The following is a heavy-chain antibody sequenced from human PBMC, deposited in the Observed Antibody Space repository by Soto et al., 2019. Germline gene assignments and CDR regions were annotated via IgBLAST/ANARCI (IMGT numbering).Heavy chain of an antibody. CDR2: ISGSGGST. J-gene: IGHJ6*03. CDR3: AGTSSLQWYYMDV. Sequence: GGSLRLSCAASGFTFSSYAMSWVRQAPGKGLEWVSAISGSGGSTYYAVSVKGRFTISRDNSKNTLYLQMNSLRAEDTAVYYCAGTSSLQWYYMDVWDKGTTVTVSS. V-gene: IGHV3-23*01. D-gene: IGHD1-7*01. CDR1: GFTFSSYA.